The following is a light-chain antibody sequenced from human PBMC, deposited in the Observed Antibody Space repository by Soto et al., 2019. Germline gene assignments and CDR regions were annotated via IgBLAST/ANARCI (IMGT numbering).Light chain of an antibody. CDR1: QTISTD. CDR2: GAS. V-gene: IGKV3-15*01. Sequence: EVVMTQSPATVSVFPGEGVTLSCRASQTISTDLAWYQQKPGQAPRLLISGASTRSTGVPDRFSGGGSGTEFTITISSLQSEDFAFYYCQQNNKWPPVTFGGGTKVEIK. CDR3: QQNNKWPPVT. J-gene: IGKJ4*01.